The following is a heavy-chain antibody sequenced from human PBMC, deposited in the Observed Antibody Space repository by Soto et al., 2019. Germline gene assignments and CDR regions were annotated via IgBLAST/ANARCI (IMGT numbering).Heavy chain of an antibody. Sequence: ASVKVSCKASGYTFTGYYMHWVRQAPGQGLEWMGWINPNSGGTNYAQKFQGRVTMTRDTSISTAYMELSRLRSDDTAVYYCARDKPVEWLSSYYYYYGMDVWGQGTTVTVSS. CDR1: GYTFTGYY. V-gene: IGHV1-2*02. D-gene: IGHD3-3*01. CDR2: INPNSGGT. J-gene: IGHJ6*02. CDR3: ARDKPVEWLSSYYYYYGMDV.